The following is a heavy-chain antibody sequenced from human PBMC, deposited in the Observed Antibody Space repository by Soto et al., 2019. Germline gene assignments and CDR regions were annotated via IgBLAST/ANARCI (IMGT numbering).Heavy chain of an antibody. D-gene: IGHD3-9*01. CDR1: GGSISSGGYS. CDR2: IYHSGST. Sequence: TLSLTCTASGGSISSGGYSWSWTRQPPGKGLEWIGYIYHSGSTYYNPSLKTRVTISVDRSKNQFSLKLSSVTAADTAVYYCARAFPYYDILTGYYPGGDNWFHPWGQGTLVTVSS. V-gene: IGHV4-30-2*01. CDR3: ARAFPYYDILTGYYPGGDNWFHP. J-gene: IGHJ5*02.